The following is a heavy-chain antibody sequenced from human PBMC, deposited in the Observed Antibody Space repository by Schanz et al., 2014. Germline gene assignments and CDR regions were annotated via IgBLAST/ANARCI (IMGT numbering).Heavy chain of an antibody. CDR3: AKDISDTSGKDDY. D-gene: IGHD3-22*01. J-gene: IGHJ4*02. V-gene: IGHV3-23*01. Sequence: EVQLLESGGGLVQPGGSLRLSCAASGFTFSSYAINWVRQAPGKGLEWVSGISGSGASTYYADSVKGRFTISRDNSKNTLFLQMNSLRVEDSAIYYCAKDISDTSGKDDYWGQGTLVTVSS. CDR2: ISGSGAST. CDR1: GFTFSSYA.